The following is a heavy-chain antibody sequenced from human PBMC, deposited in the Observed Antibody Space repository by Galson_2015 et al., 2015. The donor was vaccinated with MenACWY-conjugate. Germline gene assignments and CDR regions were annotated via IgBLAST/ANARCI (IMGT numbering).Heavy chain of an antibody. CDR1: GFTFSGSV. CDR2: IRSKTNSYAT. V-gene: IGHV3-73*01. Sequence: SLRLSCAGSGFTFSGSVVNWVRQAPGKGLEWVGHIRSKTNSYATLYAASVKGRFTISRDDSKSTAYLQMSSLKIEDTAVYYCTGRGHWGRGTQVTVSS. CDR3: TGRGH. D-gene: IGHD1-26*01. J-gene: IGHJ4*02.